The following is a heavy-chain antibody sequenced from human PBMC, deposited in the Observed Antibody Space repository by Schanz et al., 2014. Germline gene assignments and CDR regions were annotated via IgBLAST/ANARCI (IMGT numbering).Heavy chain of an antibody. V-gene: IGHV1-69*02. J-gene: IGHJ6*02. Sequence: QVQLVQSGPEVKKPGSSVKVSCQAFGDTSSQYNLMSVRPVPGQGLEWLGRIMPLRGIGNNAWKFPDRLTSTADKSMNITYMELSSLGTEDTAVYYCTRLRRADPNGFDVWGQGTTVTVS. CDR1: GDTSSQYN. CDR3: TRLRRADPNGFDV. D-gene: IGHD6-19*01. CDR2: IMPLRGIG.